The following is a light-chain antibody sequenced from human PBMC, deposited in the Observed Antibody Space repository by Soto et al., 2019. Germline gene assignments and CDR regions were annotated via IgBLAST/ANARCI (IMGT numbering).Light chain of an antibody. V-gene: IGLV2-14*01. Sequence: QSALTQPASVSGSPGQSITISCTGTSSGVGGYNYVSWYQQHPGKAPKLMIYEVSNRPSGVSNRFSGSKSGNTASLTISGLQAEDEADYYCSSYTSSSTLVVFGTGTKVTAL. CDR1: SSGVGGYNY. CDR3: SSYTSSSTLVV. CDR2: EVS. J-gene: IGLJ1*01.